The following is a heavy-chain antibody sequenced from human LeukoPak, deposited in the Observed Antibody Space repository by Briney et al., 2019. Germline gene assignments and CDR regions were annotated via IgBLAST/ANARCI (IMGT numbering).Heavy chain of an antibody. V-gene: IGHV3-23*01. D-gene: IGHD1-26*01. CDR2: ISGSGGST. J-gene: IGHJ6*04. CDR1: GFTFSSYA. Sequence: GGSLRLSCAASGFTFSSYAMSWVRQAPGKGLEWVSAISGSGGSTYYADSVKGRFTISRDNSKNTLYLQMNSLRAEDTAVYYCARGQVVGATFGMDVWGKGTTVTVSS. CDR3: ARGQVVGATFGMDV.